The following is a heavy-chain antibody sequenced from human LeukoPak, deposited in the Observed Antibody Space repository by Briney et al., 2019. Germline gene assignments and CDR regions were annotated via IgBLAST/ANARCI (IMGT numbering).Heavy chain of an antibody. J-gene: IGHJ5*02. CDR3: ARGPTLTIFGVVKRYWFDP. CDR2: INPNSGGT. CDR1: GYTFTGYY. D-gene: IGHD3-3*01. V-gene: IGHV1-2*02. Sequence: ASVKVSCKASGYTFTGYYMHWVRQAPGQGLGWMGWINPNSGGTNYAQKFQGRVTMTRDTSISTAYMELSRLRSDDTAVYYCARGPTLTIFGVVKRYWFDPWGQGTLVTVSS.